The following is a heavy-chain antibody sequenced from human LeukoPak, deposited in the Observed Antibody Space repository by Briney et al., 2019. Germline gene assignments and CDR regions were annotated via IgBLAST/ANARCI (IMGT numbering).Heavy chain of an antibody. J-gene: IGHJ4*02. CDR3: ARGAQWLVDY. CDR2: IYSSGST. CDR1: GGSISSGGYY. Sequence: PSQTLSLTCTVSGGSISSGGYYWNWIRQHPGKGLEWIGYIYSSGSTYYNPSLKSRSTISLDTSKNQISLKLSSVTAADTAVYYCARGAQWLVDYWGQGTLVTVSS. V-gene: IGHV4-31*03. D-gene: IGHD6-19*01.